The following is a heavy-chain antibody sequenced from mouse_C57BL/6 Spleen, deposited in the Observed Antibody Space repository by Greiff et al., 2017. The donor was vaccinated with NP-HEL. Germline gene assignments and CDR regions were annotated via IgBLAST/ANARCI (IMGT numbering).Heavy chain of an antibody. CDR1: GYTFTSYA. CDR2: ISHGGGST. CDR3: AGGLSLTDFDY. V-gene: IGHV1-55*01. D-gene: IGHD1-1*01. Sequence: QVKLLQPGAGLVKPGGSVKLSCTASGYTFTSYAMTWVRQTPGQGLEWVGTISHGGGSTNYHENVKSQATLTVDTSYSNVYLQMSSLTSEDTAMYYCAGGLSLTDFDYWGQGTPLTVSA. J-gene: IGHJ2*01.